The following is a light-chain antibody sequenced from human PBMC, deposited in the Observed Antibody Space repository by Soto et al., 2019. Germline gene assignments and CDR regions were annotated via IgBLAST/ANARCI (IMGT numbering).Light chain of an antibody. CDR1: QSISTW. Sequence: DIQMTQSPSTVSASVGDAVTITCRASQSISTWLAWYRQKPGKAPNLLIYDASTLESGGPSGFSGSGSGTEFTLTISSLQPDDSATYYCQQYNSYPYTFGQGTKLEIK. CDR3: QQYNSYPYT. CDR2: DAS. V-gene: IGKV1-5*01. J-gene: IGKJ2*01.